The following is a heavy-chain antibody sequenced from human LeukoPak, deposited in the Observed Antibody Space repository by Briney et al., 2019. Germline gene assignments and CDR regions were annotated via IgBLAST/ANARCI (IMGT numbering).Heavy chain of an antibody. Sequence: SQTLSLTCAVSGGSSATGGYSSSWIRQPPGKGLEWIGYIYHDGNTYYNPSLKSRVTISVDRSKNQFTLKLSSVTAADTAVYYCARHAVEGKWLQFYYFNYWGQGSLVTVSS. V-gene: IGHV4-30-2*01. CDR2: IYHDGNT. J-gene: IGHJ4*02. CDR3: ARHAVEGKWLQFYYFNY. D-gene: IGHD5-24*01. CDR1: GGSSATGGYS.